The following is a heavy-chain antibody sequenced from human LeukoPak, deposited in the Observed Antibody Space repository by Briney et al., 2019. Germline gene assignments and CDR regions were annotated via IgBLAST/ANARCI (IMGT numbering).Heavy chain of an antibody. J-gene: IGHJ4*02. CDR3: ARDPGQYYDILTGYYTPYYFDY. Sequence: ASVKVSCKASGYTFTSYGISWVRQAPGQGPEWMGWISTYNGDTDYTQKLQGRVTMTTETSTSTAYMELRSLRSDDTAVYYCARDPGQYYDILTGYYTPYYFDYWGQGTLVTVSS. CDR1: GYTFTSYG. D-gene: IGHD3-9*01. V-gene: IGHV1-18*01. CDR2: ISTYNGDT.